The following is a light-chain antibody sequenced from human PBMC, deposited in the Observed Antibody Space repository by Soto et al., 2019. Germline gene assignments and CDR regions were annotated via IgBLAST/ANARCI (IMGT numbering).Light chain of an antibody. CDR2: DDS. V-gene: IGLV3-21*02. Sequence: SSVLTQPPSVSVAPGQTARIACGGNNIGGKSVHWYQHKAGQAPVLVVYDDSDRPSGIPERFSGSNSGNTATLTISRVEAGDEADYYCQVWDSRRDHPGVLGTGTKLTVL. CDR1: NIGGKS. J-gene: IGLJ1*01. CDR3: QVWDSRRDHPGV.